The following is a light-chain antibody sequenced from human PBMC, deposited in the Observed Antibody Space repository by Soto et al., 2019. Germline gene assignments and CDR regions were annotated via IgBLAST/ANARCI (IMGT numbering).Light chain of an antibody. CDR2: GAS. CDR1: QTVRSGY. J-gene: IGKJ3*01. CDR3: QQYNTSPT. V-gene: IGKV3-20*01. Sequence: ENVLTQSPGTLSLSPGERATLSCRASQTVRSGYLAWYQQKPGQAPRLLIHGASSRATGIPERFSGSGSGTDFTLTISGLEPEDFAVYYCQQYNTSPTFGPGTRVDIK.